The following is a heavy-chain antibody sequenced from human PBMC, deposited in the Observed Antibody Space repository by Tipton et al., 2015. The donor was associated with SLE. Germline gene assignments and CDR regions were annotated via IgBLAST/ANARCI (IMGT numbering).Heavy chain of an antibody. Sequence: TLSLTCTVSGVSISISSHYWGWIRQPPGKGLEWIGTIFFSGNTYYNPSLKGRVTISLDTSRNQFSLRLSSVTAADTAVYFCARWEVGYTSNWERFDCWGQGTLVTVSS. CDR3: ARWEVGYTSNWERFDC. CDR2: IFFSGNT. D-gene: IGHD1-1*01. V-gene: IGHV4-39*07. J-gene: IGHJ4*02. CDR1: GVSISISSHY.